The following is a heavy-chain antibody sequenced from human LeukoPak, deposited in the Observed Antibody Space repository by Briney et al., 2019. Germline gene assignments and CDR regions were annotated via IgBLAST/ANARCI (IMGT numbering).Heavy chain of an antibody. V-gene: IGHV5-51*01. CDR1: GYSFTSYW. CDR2: IYPGDSDT. D-gene: IGHD6-19*01. Sequence: GESLKISCKGSGYSFTSYWIGWVRQMPGKGLEWMGIIYPGDSDTRYSPSFQGQVTISADKSISTAYLQWSSLKASDTAMYYCARRKVDSWIAVADMYYFDYWGQGTLVTVSS. J-gene: IGHJ4*02. CDR3: ARRKVDSWIAVADMYYFDY.